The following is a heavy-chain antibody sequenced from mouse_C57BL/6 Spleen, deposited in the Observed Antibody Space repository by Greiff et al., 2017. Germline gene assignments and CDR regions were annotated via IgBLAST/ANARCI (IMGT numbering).Heavy chain of an antibody. CDR1: GYTFTDYY. CDR3: ARGQLRLRDAMDY. D-gene: IGHD3-2*02. J-gene: IGHJ4*01. V-gene: IGHV1-26*01. CDR2: INPNNGGT. Sequence: VQLQQSGPELVKPGASVKISCKASGYTFTDYYMNWVKQSHGKSLEWIGDINPNNGGTSYNQKFKGKATLTVDNSSSTAYMELRSLTSEDSAVYYCARGQLRLRDAMDYWGQGTSVTVSS.